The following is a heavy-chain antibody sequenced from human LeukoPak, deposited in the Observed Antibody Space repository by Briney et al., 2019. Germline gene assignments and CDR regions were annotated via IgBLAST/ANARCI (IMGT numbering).Heavy chain of an antibody. Sequence: PGGSLRLSCAASGFTFSSYAMHCVRQAPGKGLEWVAVISYDGSNKYYADSVKGRFTISRDNSKNTLYLQMNSLRAEDTAVYYCARDRSTMIVVVTSLDAFDIWGQGTMVTVSS. CDR1: GFTFSSYA. J-gene: IGHJ3*02. D-gene: IGHD3-22*01. CDR3: ARDRSTMIVVVTSLDAFDI. CDR2: ISYDGSNK. V-gene: IGHV3-30-3*01.